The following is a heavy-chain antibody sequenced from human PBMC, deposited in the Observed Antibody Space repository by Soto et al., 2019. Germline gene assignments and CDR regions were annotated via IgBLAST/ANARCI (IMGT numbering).Heavy chain of an antibody. Sequence: EVQLVESGGGLVQPGRSLRLSCAASGFTFDDYAMHWVRQAPGKGLEWVSGISWNSGIIGYADSVKGRFTISRDNAKNSLYLQMNSLRAEDTALYYCAKGAVAGIGWFDPWGQGTLVTVSS. V-gene: IGHV3-9*01. J-gene: IGHJ5*02. CDR1: GFTFDDYA. CDR3: AKGAVAGIGWFDP. D-gene: IGHD6-19*01. CDR2: ISWNSGII.